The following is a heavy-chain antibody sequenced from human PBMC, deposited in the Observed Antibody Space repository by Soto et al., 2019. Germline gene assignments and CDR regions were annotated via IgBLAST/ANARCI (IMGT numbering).Heavy chain of an antibody. CDR3: ARVGSRGSGGSWNPPWYFDL. CDR2: IYYSGST. J-gene: IGHJ2*01. CDR1: GGSVSSGSYY. D-gene: IGHD2-15*01. Sequence: SETLSLTCTVSGGSVSSGSYYWSWIRQPPGKGLEWIGYIYYSGSTNYNPSLKSRVTISVDTSTSTAYMELSSLRSEDTAVYYCARVGSRGSGGSWNPPWYFDLWGRGTLVTVSS. V-gene: IGHV4-61*01.